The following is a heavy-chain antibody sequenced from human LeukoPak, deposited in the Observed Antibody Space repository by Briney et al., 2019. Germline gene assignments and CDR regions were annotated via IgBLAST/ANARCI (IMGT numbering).Heavy chain of an antibody. V-gene: IGHV7-4-1*02. J-gene: IGHJ4*02. CDR1: GYTFTSYA. CDR2: INTNTGNP. Sequence: ASVKVSCKASGYTFTSYAMNWVRQAPGQGLEWMGWINTNTGNPTYAQGFTGRFVFSLDTSVSTAYLQISSLKAEDTAVYYCARDGHHYYYDSSGYYDFDYWGQGTLVTVSS. CDR3: ARDGHHYYYDSSGYYDFDY. D-gene: IGHD3-22*01.